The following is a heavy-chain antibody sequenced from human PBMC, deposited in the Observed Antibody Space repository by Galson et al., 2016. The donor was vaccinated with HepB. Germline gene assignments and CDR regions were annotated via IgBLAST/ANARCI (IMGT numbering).Heavy chain of an antibody. J-gene: IGHJ6*02. Sequence: SLRLSCAASGFTVSTNYMSWVRQAPGKGLEWVSVLYSGGSAFYADSMKGRFTISKDNSKNTVYLQMSRLRADDTAVYYCARGPRGQVPGLSSIYYFGMDVWGQGTTVTVSS. V-gene: IGHV3-53*01. D-gene: IGHD2-2*01. CDR3: ARGPRGQVPGLSSIYYFGMDV. CDR2: LYSGGSA. CDR1: GFTVSTNY.